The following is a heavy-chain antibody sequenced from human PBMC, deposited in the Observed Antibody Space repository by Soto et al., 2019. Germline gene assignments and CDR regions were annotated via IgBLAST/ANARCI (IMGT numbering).Heavy chain of an antibody. D-gene: IGHD2-21*02. CDR3: ARDFCGGDCSDDYYYYAMDV. CDR1: GGSVSSGSHS. Sequence: SETLSLTCTVSGGSVSSGSHSWSWIRQPPGKGLEWIGQIYYSGSTNYNPSLKSRVTISVDTSKNQFSLELSSVTAADTAVYYCARDFCGGDCSDDYYYYAMDVWGQGTTVT. J-gene: IGHJ6*02. V-gene: IGHV4-61*01. CDR2: IYYSGST.